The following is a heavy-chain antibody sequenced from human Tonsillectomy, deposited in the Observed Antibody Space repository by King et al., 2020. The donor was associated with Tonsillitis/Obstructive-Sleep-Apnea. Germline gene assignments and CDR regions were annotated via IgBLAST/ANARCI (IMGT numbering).Heavy chain of an antibody. CDR3: ATPAWLGYYVEIVATLHGDYACDF. V-gene: IGHV3-48*03. J-gene: IGHJ3*01. Sequence: VQLVQSGGGLVQPGGSLRLSCAVSGFTLSSYEMNWVRQAPGKGLEWVSYISSSGSIIYYADSVKRRFTISRDNAKNSLYLQMNSLRAEDAAVYYCATPAWLGYYVEIVATLHGDYACDFWGQETMVTVAS. D-gene: IGHD5-12*01. CDR2: ISSSGSII. CDR1: GFTLSSYE.